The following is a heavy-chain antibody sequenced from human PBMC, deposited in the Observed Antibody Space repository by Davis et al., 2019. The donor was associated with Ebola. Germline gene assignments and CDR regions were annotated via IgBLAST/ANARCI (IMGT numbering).Heavy chain of an antibody. Sequence: PGGSLRLSCTDSVITFSSYAMTWVRQAPGKGLEWVSAISGSGGSTYYADSVKGRFSISRDNSKDTLYLQMNSLRDEDTAVYYCAREPYTALDYWGQGTLVTVSS. D-gene: IGHD5-18*01. CDR2: ISGSGGST. CDR3: AREPYTALDY. J-gene: IGHJ4*02. CDR1: VITFSSYA. V-gene: IGHV3-23*01.